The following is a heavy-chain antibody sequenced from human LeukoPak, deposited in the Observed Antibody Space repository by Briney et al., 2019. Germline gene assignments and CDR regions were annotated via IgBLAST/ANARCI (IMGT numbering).Heavy chain of an antibody. CDR3: ARDLSADYYDSSGYYYNDY. CDR2: ISSSSSTI. J-gene: IGHJ4*02. Sequence: GGSLRLSCAASGFTFSSYSMNWVRQAPGKGLEWVSYISSSSSTIYYADSVKGRFTISRDNAKNSLYLQMNSLRDEDTAVYYCARDLSADYYDSSGYYYNDYWGQGTLVTVS. D-gene: IGHD3-22*01. V-gene: IGHV3-48*02. CDR1: GFTFSSYS.